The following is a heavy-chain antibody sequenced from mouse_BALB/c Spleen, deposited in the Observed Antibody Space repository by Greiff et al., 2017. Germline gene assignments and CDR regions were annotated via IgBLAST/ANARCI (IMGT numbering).Heavy chain of an antibody. D-gene: IGHD2-3*01. CDR2: ISSGGST. J-gene: IGHJ3*01. V-gene: IGHV5-6-5*01. Sequence: EVKLMESGGGLVKPGGSLKLSCAASGFTFSSYAMSWVRQTPEKRLEWVASISSGGSTYYPDSVKCRFTISRDNARNILYLQMSSLRSEDTAMYYCARGLDGWFAYWGQGTLVTVSA. CDR1: GFTFSSYA. CDR3: ARGLDGWFAY.